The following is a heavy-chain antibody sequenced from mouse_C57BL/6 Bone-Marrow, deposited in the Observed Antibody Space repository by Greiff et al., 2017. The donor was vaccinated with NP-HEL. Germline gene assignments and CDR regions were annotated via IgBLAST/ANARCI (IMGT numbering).Heavy chain of an antibody. V-gene: IGHV2-9-1*01. CDR3: AREGITTVVALYYYAMDY. J-gene: IGHJ4*01. D-gene: IGHD1-1*01. Sequence: VQGVESGPGLVAPSQSLSITCTVSGFSLTSYAISWVRQPPGKGLEWLGVIWTGGGTNYNSALKSRLSISKDNSKSQVFLKMNSLQTDDTARYYCAREGITTVVALYYYAMDYWGQGTSVTVSS. CDR2: IWTGGGT. CDR1: GFSLTSYA.